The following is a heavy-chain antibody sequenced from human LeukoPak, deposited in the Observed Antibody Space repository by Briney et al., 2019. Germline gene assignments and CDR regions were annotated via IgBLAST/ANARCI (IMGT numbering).Heavy chain of an antibody. J-gene: IGHJ4*02. CDR2: ISAYNGNT. CDR1: GYTFTSYG. D-gene: IGHD2-21*02. CDR3: ARGTLPYCGGDCYGLLLDY. Sequence: GASVKVSCKASGYTFTSYGISWVRQAPGQGLEWMGWISAYNGNTNYAQKLQGRVTMTTDTSTSTAYMELRSLRSDDTAVYYCARGTLPYCGGDCYGLLLDYWGQGTLVTVSS. V-gene: IGHV1-18*01.